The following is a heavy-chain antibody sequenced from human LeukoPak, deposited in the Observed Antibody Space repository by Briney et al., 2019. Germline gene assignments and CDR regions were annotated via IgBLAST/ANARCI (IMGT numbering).Heavy chain of an antibody. V-gene: IGHV1-24*01. J-gene: IGHJ5*02. CDR1: GYTLTELS. Sequence: ASVKVSCKVSGYTLTELSMHWVRQAPGKGLEWMGGFDPEDGETIYAQKFQGRVTMTEDTSTDTAYMELGSLRSEDTAVYYCATVPRNYYDSSGRDNWFDPWGQGTLVTVSS. CDR3: ATVPRNYYDSSGRDNWFDP. D-gene: IGHD3-22*01. CDR2: FDPEDGET.